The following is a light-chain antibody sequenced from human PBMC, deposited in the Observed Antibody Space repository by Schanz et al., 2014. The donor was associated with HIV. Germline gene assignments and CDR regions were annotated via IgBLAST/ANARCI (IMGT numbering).Light chain of an antibody. CDR3: NSYTSKNTPI. J-gene: IGLJ2*01. CDR2: EVS. CDR1: ITDVGAYNY. V-gene: IGLV2-14*01. Sequence: QSALTQPPSASGSPGQSVTISCTGTITDVGAYNYVSWYQQHPGKAPKLMIYEVSKRPSGVSNRFSGSKSGNTASLTISGLQAEDEADYYCNSYTSKNTPIFGGGTKLTVL.